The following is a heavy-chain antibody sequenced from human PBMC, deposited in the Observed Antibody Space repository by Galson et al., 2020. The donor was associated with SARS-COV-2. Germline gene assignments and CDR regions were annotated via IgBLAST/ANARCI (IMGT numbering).Heavy chain of an antibody. Sequence: GESLKISCKASGYTFTSYGISWVRQAPGQGLEWMGWISAYNGNTNYAQKLQGRVTMTTDTSTSTAYMELRSLRSDDTAVYYCARDSLYMRFSVEFDYWGQGTLGTVSS. CDR2: ISAYNGNT. J-gene: IGHJ4*02. CDR1: GYTFTSYG. V-gene: IGHV1-18*01. CDR3: ARDSLYMRFSVEFDY.